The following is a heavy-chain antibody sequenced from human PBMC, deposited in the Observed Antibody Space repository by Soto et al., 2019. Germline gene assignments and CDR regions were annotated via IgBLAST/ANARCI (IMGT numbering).Heavy chain of an antibody. V-gene: IGHV3-23*01. CDR1: GVTCSSYA. D-gene: IGHD1-26*01. CDR3: ASDSIVGATPSFDY. Sequence: PGGALRLSCAASGVTCSSYAMSWVRQAPGKGLEWVSAISDSGGSTYYADSVKGRFTISRDNSKNTLYLQMNSLRAEDTAVYYCASDSIVGATPSFDYWGQGTLVTVSS. CDR2: ISDSGGST. J-gene: IGHJ4*02.